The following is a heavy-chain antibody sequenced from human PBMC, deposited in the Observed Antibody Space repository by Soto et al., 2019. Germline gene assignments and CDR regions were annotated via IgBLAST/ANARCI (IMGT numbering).Heavy chain of an antibody. V-gene: IGHV4-61*08. Sequence: SETPSLTCAVSGYSISSGGYSWSWIRQPPGKGLEWIGYIYYNGSTNYNPSLKSRVTISVDTSKNQFSLKLSSVTAADTAVYYCARTYYDFWSGYWRWFDPWGQGTLVTVSS. CDR1: GYSISSGGYS. CDR2: IYYNGST. J-gene: IGHJ5*02. CDR3: ARTYYDFWSGYWRWFDP. D-gene: IGHD3-3*01.